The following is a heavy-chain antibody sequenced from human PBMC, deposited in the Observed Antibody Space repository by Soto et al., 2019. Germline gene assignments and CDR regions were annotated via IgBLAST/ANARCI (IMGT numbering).Heavy chain of an antibody. D-gene: IGHD3-22*01. Sequence: SETLSLTCTVSGGAISSYYWSWIRQRAGKGLEWIGRIYTSGSTNYNPSLKSRVTISVDTSKNQFSLKLSSVTAADTAVYYCARTQNYYDSSGYYTTAYYFDYWGQGTLVTVSS. CDR2: IYTSGST. V-gene: IGHV4-4*07. CDR3: ARTQNYYDSSGYYTTAYYFDY. CDR1: GGAISSYY. J-gene: IGHJ4*02.